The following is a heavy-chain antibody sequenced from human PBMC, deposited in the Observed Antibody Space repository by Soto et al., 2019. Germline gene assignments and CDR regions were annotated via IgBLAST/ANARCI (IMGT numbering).Heavy chain of an antibody. J-gene: IGHJ6*02. CDR3: ARRRYYDSSGYYRGTYYYGMDV. V-gene: IGHV4-30-2*01. CDR1: GGSISSGGYS. D-gene: IGHD3-22*01. Sequence: PSETLSLTCAVSGGSISSGGYSWSWIRQPPGKGLEWIGYIYHSGSTYYNPSLKSRVTISVDRSKNQFSLKLSSVTAADTAVYYCARRRYYDSSGYYRGTYYYGMDVWGQGTTVTVS. CDR2: IYHSGST.